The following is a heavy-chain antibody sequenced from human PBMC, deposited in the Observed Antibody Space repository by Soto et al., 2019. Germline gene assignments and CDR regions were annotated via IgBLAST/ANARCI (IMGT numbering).Heavy chain of an antibody. Sequence: EVQLLESGGGLVQPGGSLRLSCAASGFTISNYAMGWVRQAPGKGLEWVSSLSGSGDNTYYADSVKGRVTISRDNSRDNSKNTLYLQMNSLRAEDTAVYYCTRSRGWYTCDYWGQGTLVSVSS. J-gene: IGHJ4*02. D-gene: IGHD6-19*01. CDR1: GFTISNYA. CDR2: LSGSGDNT. CDR3: TRSRGWYTCDY. V-gene: IGHV3-23*01.